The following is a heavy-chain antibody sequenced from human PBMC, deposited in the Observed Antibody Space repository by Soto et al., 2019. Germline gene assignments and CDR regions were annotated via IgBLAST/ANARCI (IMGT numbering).Heavy chain of an antibody. Sequence: QAQLQLWGAGLLKPSETRSLTCAVYVGSFSGHYWSWIRQPPGKGLEWIGEINHRGSTNYNPSLKSRVTISVDTSKNQFSLKLNSVTAADTAVYYCARGGGDYYMDVWGKGAKVTVSS. CDR3: ARGGGDYYMDV. D-gene: IGHD3-10*01. CDR1: VGSFSGHY. J-gene: IGHJ6*03. V-gene: IGHV4-34*01. CDR2: INHRGST.